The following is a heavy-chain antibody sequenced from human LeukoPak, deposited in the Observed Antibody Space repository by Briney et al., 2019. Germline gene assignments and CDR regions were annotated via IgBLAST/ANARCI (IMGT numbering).Heavy chain of an antibody. Sequence: PGGSLRLSCAASGFTFSNAWMSWVRQAPGKGLEWVGRIKSKTDGGTTDYAAPVKGRFTISRDDSKNTLYLQMNSLKTEDTAVYYCTRDQGSYRPDYWGQGTLVTVSS. CDR3: TRDQGSYRPDY. D-gene: IGHD3-16*02. V-gene: IGHV3-15*01. CDR2: IKSKTDGGTT. J-gene: IGHJ4*02. CDR1: GFTFSNAW.